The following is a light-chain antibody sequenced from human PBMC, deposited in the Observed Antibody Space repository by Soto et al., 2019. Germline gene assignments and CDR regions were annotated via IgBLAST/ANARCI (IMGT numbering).Light chain of an antibody. J-gene: IGLJ1*01. CDR2: EVS. CDR3: CSYAGSSTYV. CDR1: SSDVGSYNL. Sequence: SALPKAASVSVSPGQSSTISCTGTSSDVGSYNLVSWYQQHLGKAPKLMIYEVSKRPSGVSNRFSGSKSGNTASLTISGLQAEDEADYYCCSYAGSSTYVFGTGTKVTVL. V-gene: IGLV2-23*02.